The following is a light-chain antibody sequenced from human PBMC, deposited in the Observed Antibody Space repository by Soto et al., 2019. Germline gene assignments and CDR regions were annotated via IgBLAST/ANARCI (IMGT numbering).Light chain of an antibody. CDR1: QSVSSSY. CDR3: QQYGSSPGWT. J-gene: IGKJ1*01. Sequence: EIVLTQSPGTLSLSPGERATLSCRAGQSVSSSYLAWYQQKPGQAPRLLIYGASSRATGIPDRFSGSGSGTDFTLTISRLEPEDFAVYYCQQYGSSPGWTFGQGTKVDI. V-gene: IGKV3-20*01. CDR2: GAS.